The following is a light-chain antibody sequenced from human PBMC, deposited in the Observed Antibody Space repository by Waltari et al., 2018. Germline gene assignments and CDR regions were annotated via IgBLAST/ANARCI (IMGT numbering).Light chain of an antibody. CDR3: QQYNRYST. V-gene: IGKV1-5*03. Sequence: DIQMTQSPSTLSASVGDRVAITCRASQSVNSWLAWYQQKPGKALKFLIYKASILESGVPSSFSGIGSGTEFTLTISNLQPDDFATYYCQQYNRYSTFGQGTKVELK. CDR1: QSVNSW. J-gene: IGKJ1*01. CDR2: KAS.